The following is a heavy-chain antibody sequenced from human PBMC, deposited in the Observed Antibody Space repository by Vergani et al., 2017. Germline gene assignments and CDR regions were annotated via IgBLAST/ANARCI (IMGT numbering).Heavy chain of an antibody. CDR3: AREGSVCSPFAMAV. CDR1: GYTFTSYD. Sequence: QVQLVQSGAEVKKPGASVQVSCKASGYTFTSYDMHWVRQAPGQGLGWMGKIYPSGGTNYAQKFQGRVTMTKDTSTSTVDMGLSSLRSENTALYYCAREGSVCSPFAMAVWGKGTTFTVSS. V-gene: IGHV1-46*03. J-gene: IGHJ6*04. D-gene: IGHD3-10*01. CDR2: IYPSGGT.